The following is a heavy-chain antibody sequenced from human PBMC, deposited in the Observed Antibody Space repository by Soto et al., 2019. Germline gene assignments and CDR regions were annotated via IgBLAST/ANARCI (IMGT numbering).Heavy chain of an antibody. Sequence: ASVKVSCKASGYTFTGYYMHWVRQAPGQGLEWMGWINPNSGGTNYAQKFQGWVTMTRDTSISTAYMELSRLRSDDTAVYYCARSNYYDTYYYYGMDVWGQGTTVTVSS. J-gene: IGHJ6*02. V-gene: IGHV1-2*04. CDR3: ARSNYYDTYYYYGMDV. CDR1: GYTFTGYY. CDR2: INPNSGGT. D-gene: IGHD3-22*01.